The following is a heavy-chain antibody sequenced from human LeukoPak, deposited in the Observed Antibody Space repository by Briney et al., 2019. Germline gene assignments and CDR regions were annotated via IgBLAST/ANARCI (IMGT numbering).Heavy chain of an antibody. J-gene: IGHJ4*02. Sequence: ASVKVSCKASGYTFTSYYMHWVRQAPGQGLEWMGLINPSGGSTSYAQKFQGRVTMTRDTSTSTVYMELSSLRSEDTAVYYCARDSWCGDCSEDFDYWGQGTLVTVSS. CDR2: INPSGGST. V-gene: IGHV1-46*01. D-gene: IGHD2-21*02. CDR3: ARDSWCGDCSEDFDY. CDR1: GYTFTSYY.